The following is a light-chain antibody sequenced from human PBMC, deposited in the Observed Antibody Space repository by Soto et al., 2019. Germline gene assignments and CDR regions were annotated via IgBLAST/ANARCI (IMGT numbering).Light chain of an antibody. CDR1: QNLNTK. Sequence: EIVLTQSPGTLSLSPGERATLSCRASQNLNTKLAWYQQMPGQAPRLLIHGASTRATGIPARFSGSGAGTEFTHTISSLQSEDFAVYYCQQYNNWPPLTFGGGTKVDIK. CDR3: QQYNNWPPLT. V-gene: IGKV3-15*01. CDR2: GAS. J-gene: IGKJ4*01.